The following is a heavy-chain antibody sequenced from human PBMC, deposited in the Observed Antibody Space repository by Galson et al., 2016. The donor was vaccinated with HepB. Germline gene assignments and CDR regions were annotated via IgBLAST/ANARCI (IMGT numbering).Heavy chain of an antibody. V-gene: IGHV4-61*01. CDR3: ARYAGVGTTPGRFGF. Sequence: SETLSLTCSVSGVSVSSASYYWTWIRQSPGKGLEWVGLVWQNGRTNYNPSLRSRLTISIDRSMIQFSLELNSVTAADTAVYYCARYAGVGTTPGRFGFWGQGTLVTVSS. CDR1: GVSVSSASYY. CDR2: VWQNGRT. D-gene: IGHD1/OR15-1a*01. J-gene: IGHJ4*02.